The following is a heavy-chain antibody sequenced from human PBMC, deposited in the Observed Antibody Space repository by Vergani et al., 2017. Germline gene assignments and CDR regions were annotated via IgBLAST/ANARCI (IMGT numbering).Heavy chain of an antibody. V-gene: IGHV3-9*01. CDR3: AKDLGTSSGGGWFDP. CDR1: GFAFSRYA. CDR2: ISWNSNSI. J-gene: IGHJ5*02. Sequence: EVQLLESGGRLVQPGGSLRLSCVASGFAFSRYAMSWVRQAPGKGLEWVSGISWNSNSIGYADSVKGRFTISRDNAKNSLYLQMNSLRAEDTALYYCAKDLGTSSGGGWFDPWGQGTLVTVSS. D-gene: IGHD6-6*01.